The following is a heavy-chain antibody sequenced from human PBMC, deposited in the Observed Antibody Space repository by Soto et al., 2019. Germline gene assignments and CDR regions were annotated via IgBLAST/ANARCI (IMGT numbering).Heavy chain of an antibody. D-gene: IGHD2-21*02. Sequence: QVQLVQSGAEVKRPGSSVKVSCKASGDTFSSHTIIAWVRQAPGQGLEWMGWISTYNGDANYAQKLQGRVTMTTDTSTSPAFMEMGSLTSADPAVYYCARTASVPDYYDGLDVLGQWTTVTASS. J-gene: IGHJ6*02. CDR3: ARTASVPDYYDGLDV. CDR2: ISTYNGDA. CDR1: GDTFSSHT. V-gene: IGHV1-18*04.